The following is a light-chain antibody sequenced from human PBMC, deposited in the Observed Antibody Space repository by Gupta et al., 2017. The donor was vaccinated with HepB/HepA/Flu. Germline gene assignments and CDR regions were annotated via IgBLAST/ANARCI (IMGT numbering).Light chain of an antibody. CDR1: QSLLHSNGYNY. Sequence: DIVMTQSPLSLPVTPGEPASISCRSSQSLLHSNGYNYLDWYLQKPGQSPQLLIYLGSNRASGVPDRFSGRGSSTDFTMKISRVEAEDVGVYYCRQALQTPLTFGPGTKVDIK. CDR2: LGS. J-gene: IGKJ3*01. CDR3: RQALQTPLT. V-gene: IGKV2-28*01.